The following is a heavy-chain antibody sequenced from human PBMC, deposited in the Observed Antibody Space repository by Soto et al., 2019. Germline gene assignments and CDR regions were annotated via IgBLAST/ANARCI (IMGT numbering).Heavy chain of an antibody. CDR2: INPNSGDT. CDR3: AKGGAIVAAGTRVYLYNAMDV. V-gene: IGHV1-2*02. CDR1: GYTFTGHY. Sequence: ASVKVSCKASGYTFTGHYVHGVRQAPGQGLEWMGWINPNSGDTYLAQRFQGRVTMNRDTSIGTAYMELRGLTSDDTAEYYCAKGGAIVAAGTRVYLYNAMDVWGQGTTVTVSS. J-gene: IGHJ6*02. D-gene: IGHD1-26*01.